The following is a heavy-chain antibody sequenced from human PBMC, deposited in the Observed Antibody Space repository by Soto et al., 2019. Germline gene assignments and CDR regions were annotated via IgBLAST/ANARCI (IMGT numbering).Heavy chain of an antibody. Sequence: SETLSLTCAVYGGSFSGYYWSWIRQPPGKGLEWIGEINHSGSTNYNPSLKRRVTISVDTSKNQFSLKLSSVTAADTAVYYCAREGGSGSYNWFDPWGQGTLVTVSS. CDR1: GGSFSGYY. CDR2: INHSGST. CDR3: AREGGSGSYNWFDP. V-gene: IGHV4-34*01. J-gene: IGHJ5*02. D-gene: IGHD3-10*01.